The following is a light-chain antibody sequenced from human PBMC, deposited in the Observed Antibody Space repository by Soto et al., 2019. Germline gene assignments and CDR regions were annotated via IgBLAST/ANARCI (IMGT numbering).Light chain of an antibody. CDR3: QQYNLWTPIT. V-gene: IGKV3-15*01. CDR2: GAS. J-gene: IGKJ5*01. CDR1: QSVKTN. Sequence: EIVMTQSPATLSATPGERATLSCRASQSVKTNLAWYQQHPGQAPRLLIYGASTRATGISPRFSGSGSGTDFTLTISSLQSEDFAMYYCQQYNLWTPITLGPGTRLEIK.